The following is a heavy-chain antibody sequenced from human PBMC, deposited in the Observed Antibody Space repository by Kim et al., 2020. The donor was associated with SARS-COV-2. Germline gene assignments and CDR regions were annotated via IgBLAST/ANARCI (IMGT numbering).Heavy chain of an antibody. D-gene: IGHD3-16*01. V-gene: IGHV5-51*01. CDR3: ARSAGPYDYYFDY. J-gene: IGHJ4*02. Sequence: RYTPSFRGQVTISADKSTPTAYLQWSSLKASDTAMYYCARSAGPYDYYFDYWGQGTLVTVSS.